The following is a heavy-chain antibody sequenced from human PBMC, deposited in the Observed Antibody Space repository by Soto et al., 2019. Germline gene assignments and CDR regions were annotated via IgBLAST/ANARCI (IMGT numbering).Heavy chain of an antibody. Sequence: GGSLRLSCAASGFTFSSYWMSWVRQAPGKGLEWVANINQDGSEKYYVDSVKGRFTISRDNAKNSLYLQMNSLRAEDTAVYYCARDPFPTMISYFDYWGQGTLVTVSS. CDR2: INQDGSEK. CDR1: GFTFSSYW. CDR3: ARDPFPTMISYFDY. V-gene: IGHV3-7*03. J-gene: IGHJ4*02. D-gene: IGHD3-22*01.